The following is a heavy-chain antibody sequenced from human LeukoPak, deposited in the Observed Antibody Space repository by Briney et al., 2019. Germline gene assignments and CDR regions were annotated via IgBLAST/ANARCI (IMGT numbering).Heavy chain of an antibody. CDR3: ARLAAAGTGDY. J-gene: IGHJ4*02. CDR2: ISSSSSYI. D-gene: IGHD6-13*01. V-gene: IGHV3-21*01. CDR1: GFTFSSYN. Sequence: GGSLRLSCAASGFTFSSYNMNWVRQAPGKGLEWVSSISSSSSYIYYADSVKGRFTISRDNAKNSLYLQMNSLRAEDTAVYYCARLAAAGTGDYWGQGTLVTVSS.